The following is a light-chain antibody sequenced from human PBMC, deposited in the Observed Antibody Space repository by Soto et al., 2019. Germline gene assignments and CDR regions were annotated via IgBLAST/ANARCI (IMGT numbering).Light chain of an antibody. CDR3: QQRSNWPPIT. CDR1: QSVSSY. V-gene: IGKV3-11*01. Sequence: EIVVTHAPSTVSLSPVERAAVACSASQSVSSYLAWYQQKPGQAPRLLIYDASNRATGIPARFSGSGSGTDFTLTISSLEPEDFAVYYCQQRSNWPPITFGQGTRLEIK. J-gene: IGKJ5*01. CDR2: DAS.